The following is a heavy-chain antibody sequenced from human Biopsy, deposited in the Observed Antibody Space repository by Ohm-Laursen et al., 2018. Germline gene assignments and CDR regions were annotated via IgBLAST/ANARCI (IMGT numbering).Heavy chain of an antibody. D-gene: IGHD3-22*01. CDR1: GGSISNNNYY. V-gene: IGHV4-39*01. CDR2: IFYRGST. J-gene: IGHJ5*02. CDR3: ARDYDTSGYYYVS. Sequence: TLSLTCTVSGGSISNNNYYWGWIRKPPGKGLGWIGSIFYRGSTHYKPSLKSRVNISEDTSKNQFSLKLNSVTAADTAVYYCARDYDTSGYYYVSWGQGTLVTVSS.